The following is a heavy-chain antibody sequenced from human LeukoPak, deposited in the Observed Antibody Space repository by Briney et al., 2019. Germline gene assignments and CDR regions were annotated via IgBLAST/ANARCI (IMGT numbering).Heavy chain of an antibody. V-gene: IGHV1-2*02. J-gene: IGHJ3*02. Sequence: AASVKVSCKASGYTFTGYYMHWVRQAPGQGLEWMGWINPNSGGTNYAQKFQGRVTMTRDTSISTAYMELSRLRSGDTAVYYCARALHDYGDYGDAFDIWGQGTMVTASS. D-gene: IGHD4-17*01. CDR2: INPNSGGT. CDR3: ARALHDYGDYGDAFDI. CDR1: GYTFTGYY.